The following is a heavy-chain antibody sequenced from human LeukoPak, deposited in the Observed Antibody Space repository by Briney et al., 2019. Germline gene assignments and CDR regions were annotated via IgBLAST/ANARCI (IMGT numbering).Heavy chain of an antibody. CDR1: GYTFTDYY. D-gene: IGHD3-22*01. Sequence: SVKVSCKASGYTFTDYYMHWVRQAPGQGLEWMGRIIPILGIANYAQKFQGRVTITADKSTSTAYMELSSLRSEDTAVYYCARDLLNYYDSSGYLGYWGQGTLVTVSS. CDR2: IIPILGIA. V-gene: IGHV1-69*04. J-gene: IGHJ4*02. CDR3: ARDLLNYYDSSGYLGY.